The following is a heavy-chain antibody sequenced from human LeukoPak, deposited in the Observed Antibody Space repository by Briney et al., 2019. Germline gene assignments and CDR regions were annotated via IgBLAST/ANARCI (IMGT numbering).Heavy chain of an antibody. J-gene: IGHJ4*02. Sequence: PGGSLRLSCAASGLAFSSYAMSWVRQAPGKGLEWVSTISVASNTFYADSVKGRFTISRDNCRNTVYLQMTSLRADDPAVYYCADYVVSGVINNFYWGQGTLVTVSS. D-gene: IGHD3-10*01. V-gene: IGHV3-23*01. CDR2: ISVASNT. CDR3: ADYVVSGVINNFY. CDR1: GLAFSSYA.